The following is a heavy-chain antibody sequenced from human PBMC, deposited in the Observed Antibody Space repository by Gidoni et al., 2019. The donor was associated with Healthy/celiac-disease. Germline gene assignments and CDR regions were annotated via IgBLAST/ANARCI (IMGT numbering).Heavy chain of an antibody. D-gene: IGHD3-10*01. CDR3: ARWYYGSGSVDY. Sequence: QVQLKESGPGLVKTSQTLSLPCTVSGGSISSGSYYWSWIRQPAGKGLEWIGRIYTSGSTNYNPSLKSRVTISVDTSKIQFSLKLSSVTAADTAVYYCARWYYGSGSVDYWGQGTLVTVSS. CDR1: GGSISSGSYY. V-gene: IGHV4-61*02. J-gene: IGHJ4*02. CDR2: IYTSGST.